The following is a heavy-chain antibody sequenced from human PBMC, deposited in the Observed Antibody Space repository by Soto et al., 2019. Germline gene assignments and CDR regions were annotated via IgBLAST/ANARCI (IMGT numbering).Heavy chain of an antibody. V-gene: IGHV5-51*01. J-gene: IGHJ4*02. CDR2: IYPGDSDT. CDR1: GYSFVSYW. CDR3: ARTDVFEIDY. Sequence: GESLKISCKGSGYSFVSYWIGWVRQMPGKGMEWMGIIYPGDSDTRYSKSFQGKVNISDDKSITNVYLQWSSFKASDTAMYYCARTDVFEIDYWGQGTLVTVSS.